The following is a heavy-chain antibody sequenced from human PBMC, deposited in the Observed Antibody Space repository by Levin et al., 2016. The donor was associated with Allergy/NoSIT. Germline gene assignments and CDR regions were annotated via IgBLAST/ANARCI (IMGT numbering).Heavy chain of an antibody. CDR1: GFTFSSLA. D-gene: IGHD3-22*01. CDR3: AKCGFRDSSGFQEVFMDF. V-gene: IGHV3-23*01. Sequence: GESLKISCAASGFTFSSLAMSWVRQAPGKGLEWVSAISGSGDRTFYADSVQGRFTISRDNSKNTVYVQMNSLRAEDTAVYYCAKCGFRDSSGFQEVFMDFWGQGTLVTVSS. J-gene: IGHJ4*02. CDR2: ISGSGDRT.